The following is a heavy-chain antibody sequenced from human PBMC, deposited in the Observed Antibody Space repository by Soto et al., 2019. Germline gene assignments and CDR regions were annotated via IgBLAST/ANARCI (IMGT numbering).Heavy chain of an antibody. D-gene: IGHD1-26*01. CDR2: IIPIFGTA. CDR1: GGTFSSYA. Sequence: QVQLVQSGAEVKKPGSSVKVSCTASGGTFSSYAISWVRQAPGQGLEWVGGIIPIFGTANYAQKLQGRVTITADESTSTAYMELSSLRSEDTAVYYCARGGWELLIWFDPWCQGTLVAVSS. CDR3: ARGGWELLIWFDP. V-gene: IGHV1-69*01. J-gene: IGHJ5*02.